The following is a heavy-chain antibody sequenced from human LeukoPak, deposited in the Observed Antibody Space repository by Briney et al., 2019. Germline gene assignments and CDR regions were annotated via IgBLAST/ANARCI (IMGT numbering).Heavy chain of an antibody. CDR1: GYTFTSYA. J-gene: IGHJ3*02. CDR3: ARRITLHYDSSGRFDAFDI. CDR2: INTNTGNP. V-gene: IGHV7-4-1*02. D-gene: IGHD3-22*01. Sequence: GASVKVSCKASGYTFTSYAMNWVRQAPGQGREWMGWINTNTGNPTYAQGFTGRFVFSLDTSVSTAYLQISSLKAEDTAVYYCARRITLHYDSSGRFDAFDIWGQGTMVTVSS.